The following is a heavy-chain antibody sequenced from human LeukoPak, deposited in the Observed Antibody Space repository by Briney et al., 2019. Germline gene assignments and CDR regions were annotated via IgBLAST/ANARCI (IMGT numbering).Heavy chain of an antibody. D-gene: IGHD6-19*01. Sequence: PGGSLRLSCAASRFIFDNYGMTWVRQAPGKGLEWVSGISDDGYSTYYADSVKGRFTISRDNSKNTLYLQMNSLRAEDTAVYYCAKGVRYSSGWLDYWGQGTLVTVSS. CDR3: AKGVRYSSGWLDY. CDR2: ISDDGYST. V-gene: IGHV3-23*01. J-gene: IGHJ4*02. CDR1: RFIFDNYG.